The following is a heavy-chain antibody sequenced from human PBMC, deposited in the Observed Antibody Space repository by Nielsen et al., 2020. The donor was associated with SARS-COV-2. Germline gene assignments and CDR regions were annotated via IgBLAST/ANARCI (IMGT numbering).Heavy chain of an antibody. Sequence: GESLKISCAASGFMFSTHGMHWVRQAPGKGLEWVAVIWYDGSDKHYGDSVKGRFTISRDNAKNSLYLQMNSLRAEDTALYYCAKDRGILWFGELSHGMDVWGQGTTVTVSS. CDR1: GFMFSTHG. D-gene: IGHD3-10*01. V-gene: IGHV3-33*03. CDR2: IWYDGSDK. J-gene: IGHJ6*02. CDR3: AKDRGILWFGELSHGMDV.